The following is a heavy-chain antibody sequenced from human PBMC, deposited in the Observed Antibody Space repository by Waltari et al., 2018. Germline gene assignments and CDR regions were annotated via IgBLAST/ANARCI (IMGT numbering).Heavy chain of an antibody. J-gene: IGHJ4*02. V-gene: IGHV1-2*02. CDR1: GYHFPGYY. CDR3: ARXHLWSPGDFFDX. Sequence: VXXXQSGAEXKKPXASVKVSCTTSGYHFPGYYLPWVRQAPGQGLEWMXWINPXSGGTXYAQKFRGRVXVTRDTSISTTYMELSRXRSDDTAVXFXARXHLWSPGDFFDXWGQGSLVTVSS. CDR2: INPXSGGT. D-gene: IGHD2-8*01.